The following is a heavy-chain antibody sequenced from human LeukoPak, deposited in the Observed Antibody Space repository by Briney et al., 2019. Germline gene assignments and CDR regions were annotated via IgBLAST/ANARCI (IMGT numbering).Heavy chain of an antibody. CDR3: AKDVTGYSPEY. V-gene: IGHV3-23*01. CDR2: ISGSGGST. Sequence: ETLSLTCTVSGGSISSSSYYWGWIRQPPGKGLEWVSAISGSGGSTYYADSVKGRFTISRDNSKNTLYLQMNSLRAEDTAVYYCAKDVTGYSPEYWGQGTLVTVSS. J-gene: IGHJ4*02. D-gene: IGHD3-9*01. CDR1: GGSISSSSYY.